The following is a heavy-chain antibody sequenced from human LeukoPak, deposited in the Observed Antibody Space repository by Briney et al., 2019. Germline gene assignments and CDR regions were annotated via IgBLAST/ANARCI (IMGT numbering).Heavy chain of an antibody. CDR2: ISGSGGST. CDR1: GFTFSSYA. D-gene: IGHD3-9*01. CDR3: ASHSGPISTGYYSLDAFDI. V-gene: IGHV3-23*01. Sequence: GVLRLSCAASGFTFSSYAMSWVRQAPGKGLEWVSAISGSGGSTYYADSVKGRFTISRDNSKNTLYLQMNSLRAEDTAVYYGASHSGPISTGYYSLDAFDIWGQGTMVTVSS. J-gene: IGHJ3*02.